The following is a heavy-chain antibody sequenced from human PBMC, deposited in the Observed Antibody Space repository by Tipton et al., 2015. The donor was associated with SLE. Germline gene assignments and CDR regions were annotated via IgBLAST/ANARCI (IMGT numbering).Heavy chain of an antibody. CDR1: GGSISSSDYY. D-gene: IGHD6-6*01. Sequence: TLSLTCTVSGGSISSSDYYWGWIRQPPGKGLEWIGGIYYSGSTYYNPSLKSRVTISIDTSKNQFSLKLSSVTAADTAVYYCARRRGLFVRRAFDYWGQGTLLAVAS. CDR3: ARRRGLFVRRAFDY. CDR2: IYYSGST. J-gene: IGHJ4*02. V-gene: IGHV4-39*01.